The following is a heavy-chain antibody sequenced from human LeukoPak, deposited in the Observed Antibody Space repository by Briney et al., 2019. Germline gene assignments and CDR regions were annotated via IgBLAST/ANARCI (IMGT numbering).Heavy chain of an antibody. CDR3: ARCKEVATITDT. CDR1: GFTVNSNY. V-gene: IGHV3-66*01. Sequence: GGSLRLSCAASGFTVNSNYMSWVRQAPGKGLEWVSVIYTDSTYYADSVKGRFTLSRDSSKNVLFLQTSSLSAEDTAVYYCARCKEVATITDTWGQGTLVTVSS. CDR2: IYTDST. D-gene: IGHD5-12*01. J-gene: IGHJ5*02.